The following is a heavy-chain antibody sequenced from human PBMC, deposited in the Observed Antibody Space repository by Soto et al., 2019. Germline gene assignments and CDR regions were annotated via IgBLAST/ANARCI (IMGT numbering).Heavy chain of an antibody. CDR3: APGLAVAGNGAFDI. CDR2: IYWDDDK. Sequence: QITLKESGPTLVKPTQTLTLTCTFSGFSLSTSGVGVGWIRQPPGKALEWLALIYWDDDKRYSPYLKSRVTITKDTSKTQVVLTMTNMDPVDTATYYCAPGLAVAGNGAFDIWGQGTMVTVSS. D-gene: IGHD6-19*01. V-gene: IGHV2-5*02. CDR1: GFSLSTSGVG. J-gene: IGHJ3*02.